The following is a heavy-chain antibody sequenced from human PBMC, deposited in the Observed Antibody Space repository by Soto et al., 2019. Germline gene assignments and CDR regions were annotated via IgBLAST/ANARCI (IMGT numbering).Heavy chain of an antibody. J-gene: IGHJ4*02. V-gene: IGHV4-59*01. CDR3: ARGPPLYDSSGYYYDS. Sequence: NPSETLSLTCTVSGGSISSYYWSWIRQPPGKGLEWIGYIYYSGSTNYNPSLKSRVTISVDTSKNQFSLKLSSVTAADTAVYYCARGPPLYDSSGYYYDSWGQGTLVTVSS. D-gene: IGHD3-22*01. CDR1: GGSISSYY. CDR2: IYYSGST.